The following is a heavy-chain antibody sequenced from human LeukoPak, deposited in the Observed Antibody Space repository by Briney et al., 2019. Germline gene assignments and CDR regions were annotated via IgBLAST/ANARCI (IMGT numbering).Heavy chain of an antibody. CDR1: GFTFSTYW. D-gene: IGHD6-13*01. J-gene: IGHJ4*02. V-gene: IGHV3-7*01. CDR2: IKQDGSEK. Sequence: PGGSLRLSCAASGFTFSTYWMSWVRQAPGKGLEWVANIKQDGSEKYYVDSVKGRFTISRDNAKNSLYLQMNSLRAEDTAVYYCATHAGSRSSPPFDYWGQGTLVTVSS. CDR3: ATHAGSRSSPPFDY.